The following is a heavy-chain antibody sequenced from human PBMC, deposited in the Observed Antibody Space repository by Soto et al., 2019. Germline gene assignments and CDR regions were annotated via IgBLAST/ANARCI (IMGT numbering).Heavy chain of an antibody. V-gene: IGHV1-18*01. J-gene: IGHJ4*02. CDR1: GYTFTDYG. CDR3: ARISQSDFWSGSYYFFDY. CDR2: ITAFNGNT. D-gene: IGHD3-3*01. Sequence: QVHLVQSGAEVEKPGASVKVSCKASGYTFTDYGISWVRQAPGQGLQWMGWITAFNGNTKYAQQFQGRVTMTTDTSTTTAYMELRSLESHDTAVYYCARISQSDFWSGSYYFFDYWGQGTLVTVSS.